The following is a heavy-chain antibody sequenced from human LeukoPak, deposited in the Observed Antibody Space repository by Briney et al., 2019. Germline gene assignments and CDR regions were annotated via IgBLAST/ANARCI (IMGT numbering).Heavy chain of an antibody. V-gene: IGHV5-51*01. CDR3: ARADQLRWFGDPRRPYYYGMDV. CDR2: IYPGDSDT. CDR1: GYSFPDYW. D-gene: IGHD3-10*01. J-gene: IGHJ6*02. Sequence: GESLKLSCKASGYSFPDYWIGWVRQPPGKGLEWMGIIYPGDSDTRYSPSFQGQVTISADKSISTAYLQWSSLKASDIAMYYCARADQLRWFGDPRRPYYYGMDVWGQGTTVTVSS.